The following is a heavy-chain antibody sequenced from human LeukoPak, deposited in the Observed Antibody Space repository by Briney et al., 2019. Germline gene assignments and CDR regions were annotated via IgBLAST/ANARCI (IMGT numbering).Heavy chain of an antibody. CDR3: AKTRPLDSSSWSHGDY. CDR1: GFTFTSYA. D-gene: IGHD6-13*01. Sequence: GGSLRLSCAASGFTFTSYAMNWVRQAPGKGLEWVSAISGSGDSTYYGDSVKGRFTISRDNSKNTLYLQMNSLRAEDTAVYYCAKTRPLDSSSWSHGDYWGQGTLVTVSS. CDR2: ISGSGDST. V-gene: IGHV3-23*01. J-gene: IGHJ4*02.